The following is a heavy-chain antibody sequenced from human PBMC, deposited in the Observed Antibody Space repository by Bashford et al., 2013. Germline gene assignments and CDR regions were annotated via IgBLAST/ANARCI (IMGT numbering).Heavy chain of an antibody. V-gene: IGHV1-69*06. Sequence: SVKVSCKASGGTFSSYAISWVRQAPGQGLEWMGGIIPIFGTANYAQKFQGRVTITADKSTSTAYMELNSLTSDDTAVYFCGRGVQTFDPWGQGPWSPSPQ. D-gene: IGHD1-1*01. CDR2: IIPIFGTA. J-gene: IGHJ5*02. CDR1: GGTFSSYA. CDR3: GRGVQTFDP.